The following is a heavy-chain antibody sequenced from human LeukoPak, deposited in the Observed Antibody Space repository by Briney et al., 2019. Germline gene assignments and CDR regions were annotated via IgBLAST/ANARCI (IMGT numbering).Heavy chain of an antibody. J-gene: IGHJ4*02. D-gene: IGHD3-22*01. V-gene: IGHV3-30-3*01. Sequence: GGSLRLSCAASGFTFSTYAMYWVRQAPGKGLEWVAVISYDESSKYFADSVKGRFTISRDNSKNTLYLLMNSLRAEDTAVYYCARERYDSRWYTFGSWGREPWSPSPQ. CDR1: GFTFSTYA. CDR2: ISYDESSK. CDR3: ARERYDSRWYTFGS.